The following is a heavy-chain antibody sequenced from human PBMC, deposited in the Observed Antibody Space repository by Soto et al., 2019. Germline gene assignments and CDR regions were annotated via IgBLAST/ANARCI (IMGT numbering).Heavy chain of an antibody. D-gene: IGHD3-22*01. Sequence: QVQLVQSGAEVKKPGSSVKVSCKASGGTFSSYAISWVRQAPGQGLEWMGGIIPIFGTANYAQKFQGRVTINADESTSTAYMELSSLRSEDTAVYYCARDRGHYYDSSGYYGGRFDYWGQGTLVTVSS. CDR1: GGTFSSYA. V-gene: IGHV1-69*12. J-gene: IGHJ4*02. CDR3: ARDRGHYYDSSGYYGGRFDY. CDR2: IIPIFGTA.